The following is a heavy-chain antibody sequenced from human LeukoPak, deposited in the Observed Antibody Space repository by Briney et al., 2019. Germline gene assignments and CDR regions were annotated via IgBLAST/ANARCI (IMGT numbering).Heavy chain of an antibody. J-gene: IGHJ4*02. CDR3: ARIRELKTFDY. CDR1: GYTFTGYY. D-gene: IGHD1-26*01. V-gene: IGHV1-2*02. Sequence: ASVKVSCKASGYTFTGYYMHWVRQAPGQGLEWMGWINPNSGGTNYAQKFQGRVTTTRDTSISTAYMELSGLRSDDTAVYYCARIRELKTFDYWGQGTLVTVSS. CDR2: INPNSGGT.